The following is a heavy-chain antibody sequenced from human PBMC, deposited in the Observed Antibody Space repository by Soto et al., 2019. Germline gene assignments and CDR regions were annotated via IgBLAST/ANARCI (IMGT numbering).Heavy chain of an antibody. CDR3: ANEYGSGFPVD. CDR2: ISSGGGTT. D-gene: IGHD3-10*01. CDR1: GLTFSSYE. V-gene: IGHV3-48*03. J-gene: IGHJ4*02. Sequence: GGSLRLSCAASGLTFSSYEMNWVRQAPGKGLEWVSYISSGGGTTYYADSVKGRFTISRDNAKNSLYLQMNSLRAEDTALYSCANEYGSGFPVDWGQGTLVTVSS.